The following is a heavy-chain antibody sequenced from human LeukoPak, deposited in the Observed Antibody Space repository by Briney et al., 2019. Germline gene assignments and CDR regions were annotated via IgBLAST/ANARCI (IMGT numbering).Heavy chain of an antibody. CDR2: IYYSGRT. CDR1: GDSVSRSDSY. CDR3: ARRRYYDGSGYLE. D-gene: IGHD3-22*01. Sequence: SETLSLTCSVSGDSVSRSDSYWDWIRQPPGKGLEWIGTIYYSGRTYYSPSLKSRVTMSVAPSNNQSSLNLRSVTAADTAVYYCARRRYYDGSGYLEWGQGTLLSVSS. V-gene: IGHV4-39*01. J-gene: IGHJ1*01.